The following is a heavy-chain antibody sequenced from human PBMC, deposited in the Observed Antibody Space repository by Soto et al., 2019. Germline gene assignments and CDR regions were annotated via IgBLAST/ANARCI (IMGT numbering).Heavy chain of an antibody. Sequence: GALRLSCAASVFTLRNYPMNWVRQAPDKGLQWVAVISYDGSNRDYADSVRGRFTISRDNSKNTLYLQMNSLRPEDTAVYYCAQLLGGSYAFEIWGQGTMVTVSS. J-gene: IGHJ3*02. CDR2: ISYDGSNR. CDR3: AQLLGGSYAFEI. D-gene: IGHD1-26*01. CDR1: VFTLRNYP. V-gene: IGHV3-30-3*01.